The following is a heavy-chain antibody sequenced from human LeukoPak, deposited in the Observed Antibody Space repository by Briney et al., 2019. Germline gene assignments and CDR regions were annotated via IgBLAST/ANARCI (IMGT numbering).Heavy chain of an antibody. J-gene: IGHJ4*02. Sequence: GASVKVSCKASGGTFSSYAISWVRQAPGQGLEWMGGIIPIFGTANYAQKFQGRVTITADESTSTAYMELSSLRSEDTAVYYCARGVGSIAIFGVVPDYWGQGTLVTVSS. CDR2: IIPIFGTA. CDR3: ARGVGSIAIFGVVPDY. D-gene: IGHD3-3*01. V-gene: IGHV1-69*13. CDR1: GGTFSSYA.